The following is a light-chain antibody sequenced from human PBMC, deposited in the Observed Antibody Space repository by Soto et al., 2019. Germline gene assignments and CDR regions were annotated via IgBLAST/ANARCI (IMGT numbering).Light chain of an antibody. V-gene: IGKV1-9*01. Sequence: IQLTQSQSFLSPSIGESVTITCRASQVISTSLAWYQVKPGKAPKLLIYAASTLESGVPSRFSATVSGTEFSLTITSLQPEDFATYYCQQLFDPPITFGQGTRLEI. CDR3: QQLFDPPIT. CDR1: QVISTS. J-gene: IGKJ5*01. CDR2: AAS.